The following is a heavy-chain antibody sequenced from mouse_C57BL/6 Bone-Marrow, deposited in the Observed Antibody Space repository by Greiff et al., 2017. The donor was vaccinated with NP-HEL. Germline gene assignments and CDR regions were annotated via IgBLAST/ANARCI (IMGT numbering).Heavy chain of an antibody. V-gene: IGHV1-18*01. CDR3: ARNYYGSSSWFAY. CDR1: GYTFTDYN. J-gene: IGHJ3*01. D-gene: IGHD1-1*01. Sequence: VQLQQSGPELVKPGASVKIPRKASGYTFTDYNMDWVKQSHGKSLEWIGDINPNNGGTIYNQKSKGKATLTVDKSSSTAYMELRSLTSEDTAVYYCARNYYGSSSWFAYWGQGTLVTVSA. CDR2: INPNNGGT.